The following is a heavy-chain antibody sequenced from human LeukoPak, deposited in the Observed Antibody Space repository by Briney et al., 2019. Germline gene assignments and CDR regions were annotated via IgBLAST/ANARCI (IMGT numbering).Heavy chain of an antibody. CDR3: ARDSDIVVVVDATDYYYGMDV. J-gene: IGHJ6*02. CDR1: GDSISGYY. CDR2: IYTSGST. D-gene: IGHD2-15*01. Sequence: PSETLSLTCTVSGDSISGYYWSWIRQPAGKGLEWIGRIYTSGSTNYNPSLKSRVTMSVDTSKNQFSLKLSSVTAADTAVYYCARDSDIVVVVDATDYYYGMDVWGQGTTVTVSS. V-gene: IGHV4-4*07.